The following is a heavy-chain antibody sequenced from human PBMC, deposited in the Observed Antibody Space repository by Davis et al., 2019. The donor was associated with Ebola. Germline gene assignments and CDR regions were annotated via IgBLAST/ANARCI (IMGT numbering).Heavy chain of an antibody. CDR1: GFTFSSYG. CDR3: AKARYFDFWSGPYFED. CDR2: LGTSADT. V-gene: IGHV3-23*01. J-gene: IGHJ4*02. Sequence: GESLKISCSASGFTFSSYGMHWVRQAPGKGLEWVSTLGTSADTYYADSVKGRFTISRDNSGNTLSLEMNSLRAEDTAVYYCAKARYFDFWSGPYFEDWGQGTLVTVSS. D-gene: IGHD3-3*01.